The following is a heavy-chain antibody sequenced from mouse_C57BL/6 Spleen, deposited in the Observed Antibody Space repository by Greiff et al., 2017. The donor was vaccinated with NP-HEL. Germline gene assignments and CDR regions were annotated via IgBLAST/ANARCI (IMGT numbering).Heavy chain of an antibody. CDR1: GFTFSSYA. Sequence: EVKLVESGGGLVKPGGSLKLSCAASGFTFSSYAMSWVRQTPEKRLEWVATISDGGSYTYYPDNVKGRFTISRDNAKNNLYLQMSHLKSEDTAMYYCARDGTTVVATPFAYWGQGTLVTVSA. CDR3: ARDGTTVVATPFAY. J-gene: IGHJ3*01. D-gene: IGHD1-1*01. CDR2: ISDGGSYT. V-gene: IGHV5-4*01.